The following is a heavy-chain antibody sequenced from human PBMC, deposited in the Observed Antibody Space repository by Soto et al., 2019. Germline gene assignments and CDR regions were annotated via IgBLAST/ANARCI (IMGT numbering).Heavy chain of an antibody. D-gene: IGHD4-17*01. J-gene: IGHJ3*02. Sequence: VKVSCKASGYTFASYGISWVRQAPGQGLEWMGWISAYNGNTNYAQKLQGRVTMTTDTSTSTAYMELRSLRSDDTAVYYCARAFTVTTVLGAFDIWGQGTMVTVSS. CDR3: ARAFTVTTVLGAFDI. CDR1: GYTFASYG. V-gene: IGHV1-18*01. CDR2: ISAYNGNT.